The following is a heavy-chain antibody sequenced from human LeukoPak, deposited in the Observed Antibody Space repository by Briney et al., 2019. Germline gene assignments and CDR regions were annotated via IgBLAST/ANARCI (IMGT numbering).Heavy chain of an antibody. CDR1: GFTFRKYW. V-gene: IGHV3-74*01. D-gene: IGHD6-13*01. CDR2: IDEDGRTT. CDR3: VRDLAGADGY. J-gene: IGHJ4*02. Sequence: QPGGSLRLSCAASGFTFRKYWMHWVRHAPGKGLVWVSRIDEDGRTTNYADSVKGRFTISRDNARDTLFLQMNGLRVEDTAVYYCVRDLAGADGYWGQGTPVTVSS.